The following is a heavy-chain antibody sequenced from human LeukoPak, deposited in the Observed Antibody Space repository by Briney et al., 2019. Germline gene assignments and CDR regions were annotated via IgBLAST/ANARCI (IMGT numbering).Heavy chain of an antibody. D-gene: IGHD6-13*01. CDR3: ARERYSSSWYNY. V-gene: IGHV1-2*02. Sequence: ASAKVSCKASGYTFTGYYMHWVRQAPGQGLEWMGWINPNSGGTNYAQKFQGRVTMTRDTSISTAYMELSRLRSDDTAVYYCARERYSSSWYNYWGQGTLVTVSS. CDR1: GYTFTGYY. J-gene: IGHJ4*02. CDR2: INPNSGGT.